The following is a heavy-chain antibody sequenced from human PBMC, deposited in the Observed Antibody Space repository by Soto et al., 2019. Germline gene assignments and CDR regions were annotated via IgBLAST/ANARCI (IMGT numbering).Heavy chain of an antibody. CDR2: IGSGGGTI. D-gene: IGHD3-3*01. V-gene: IGHV3-11*01. CDR3: ARRRDFLDS. CDR1: GFTFSDYY. J-gene: IGHJ4*02. Sequence: GGSLRLSCAASGFTFSDYYMTWIRQAPGRGLEWVSYIGSGGGTIYYADSVKGRFTISSDNAKNSLYLQMNSLRAEDTAVYYCARRRDFLDSWGQGTLVTVSS.